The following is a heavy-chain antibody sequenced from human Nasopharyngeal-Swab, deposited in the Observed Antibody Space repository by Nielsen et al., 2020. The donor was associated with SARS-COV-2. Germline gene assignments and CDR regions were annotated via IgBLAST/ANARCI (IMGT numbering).Heavy chain of an antibody. D-gene: IGHD3-10*01. CDR3: AKVEVRGALGYYYYMDV. V-gene: IGHV3-64*04. CDR1: GFTFSSYA. J-gene: IGHJ6*03. Sequence: GGSLRLSCAASGFTFSSYAMSWVRQAPGKGLEYVSAISSNGGSTYYADSVKGRFTISRDNSKNTLYLQMNSLRAEDTAVYYCAKVEVRGALGYYYYMDVWGKGTTVTVSS. CDR2: ISSNGGST.